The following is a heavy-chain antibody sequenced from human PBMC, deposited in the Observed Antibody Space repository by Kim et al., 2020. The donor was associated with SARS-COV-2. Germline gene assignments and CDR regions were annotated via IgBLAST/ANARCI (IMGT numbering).Heavy chain of an antibody. CDR1: GFTFSSYW. D-gene: IGHD3-10*01. Sequence: GGSLRLSCAASGFTFSSYWMSWVRQAPGKGLEWVANIKQDGSEKYYVDSVKGRFTISRDNAKNSLYLQMNSLRAEDTAVYYCARIRSGGYYRVGYYFDYWGPGTPVTLSS. J-gene: IGHJ4*02. CDR2: IKQDGSEK. V-gene: IGHV3-7*01. CDR3: ARIRSGGYYRVGYYFDY.